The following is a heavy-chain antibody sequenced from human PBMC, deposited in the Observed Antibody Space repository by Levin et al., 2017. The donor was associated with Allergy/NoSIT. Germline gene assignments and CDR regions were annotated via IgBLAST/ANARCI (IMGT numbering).Heavy chain of an antibody. J-gene: IGHJ1*01. CDR3: ARLKNSGRSGWTEYFQH. CDR1: GFTFSNYA. V-gene: IGHV3-23*01. Sequence: GESLKISCAASGFTFSNYAMSWVRQAPGKGLEWVSTSSISGGGTYYADSVKGRFTISRDKSKNTLYLQMNGLRAEDTAIYYCARLKNSGRSGWTEYFQHWGQGTLVTVSS. CDR2: SSISGGGT. D-gene: IGHD6-19*01.